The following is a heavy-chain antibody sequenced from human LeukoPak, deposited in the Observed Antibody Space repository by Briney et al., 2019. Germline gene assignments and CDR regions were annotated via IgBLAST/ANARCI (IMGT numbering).Heavy chain of an antibody. V-gene: IGHV3-30*04. Sequence: PGGSLRPSCAASGFTFSTYAMHWVRQAPGKGLDWVAVISHDGINKYYTDSVKGRLTISRDNSKNTLYLQMNSLRAEDTALYYCVRVAQVGPPFDIWGQGTMVTVSS. CDR1: GFTFSTYA. J-gene: IGHJ3*02. D-gene: IGHD1-26*01. CDR2: ISHDGINK. CDR3: VRVAQVGPPFDI.